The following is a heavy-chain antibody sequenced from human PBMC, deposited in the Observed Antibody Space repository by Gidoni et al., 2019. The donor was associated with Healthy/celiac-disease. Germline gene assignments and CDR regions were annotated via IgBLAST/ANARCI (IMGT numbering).Heavy chain of an antibody. CDR3: AVLNGDAYYFDY. J-gene: IGHJ4*02. CDR1: GGSFSGYY. V-gene: IGHV4-34*01. Sequence: QVQLQQWGAGLLKPSENLSLTCAVHGGSFSGYYWCWNRQPPGKGLEWIGEINHSGSTNYNPSLKGRVTISVDTSKNQFSLKLSSVTAADTAVYYCAVLNGDAYYFDYWGQGTLVTVSS. CDR2: INHSGST. D-gene: IGHD7-27*01.